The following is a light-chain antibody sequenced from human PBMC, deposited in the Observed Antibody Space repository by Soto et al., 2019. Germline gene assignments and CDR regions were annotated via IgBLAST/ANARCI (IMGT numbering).Light chain of an antibody. Sequence: EIVLTQSPGTLSLSPGERATLSCRASQSVSNNYLAWYQQKPGQAPRLLIYGASNRATGIPDRFSGSGSGTDFTLTISRLEPEDFAVYYCQQRSNWPQTFGQGTKVGIK. V-gene: IGKV3D-20*02. CDR3: QQRSNWPQT. CDR2: GAS. J-gene: IGKJ1*01. CDR1: QSVSNNY.